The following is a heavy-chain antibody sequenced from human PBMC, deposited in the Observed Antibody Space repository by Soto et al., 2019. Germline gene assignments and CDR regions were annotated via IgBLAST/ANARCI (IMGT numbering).Heavy chain of an antibody. CDR3: AKSGSSGWYGWFDP. J-gene: IGHJ5*02. Sequence: SGPTLVNPTQTLTLTCIFSVFSLRTSGVGVGWIRQPPGKALEWLGFIYWNDDKRYSPSLKSRLTITKDTSKNQVVLTMTNMDPVDTATYYCAKSGSSGWYGWFDPWGQGTLVTSPQ. CDR1: VFSLRTSGVG. V-gene: IGHV2-5*01. D-gene: IGHD6-19*01. CDR2: IYWNDDK.